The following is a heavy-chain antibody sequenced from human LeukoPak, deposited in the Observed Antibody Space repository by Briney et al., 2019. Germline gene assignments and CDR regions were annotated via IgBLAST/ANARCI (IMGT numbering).Heavy chain of an antibody. CDR1: GGSISNNY. Sequence: PSETLSLTCTVSGGSISNNYWSWIRQPPGKGLEWIGYIYISGSTNYNPSLKSRVTISVDTSKNQFSLKLSSVTAADTAVYYCARDYDASAYYYNYWGQGTLVTVSS. CDR3: ARDYDASAYYYNY. D-gene: IGHD3-22*01. V-gene: IGHV4-4*08. CDR2: IYISGST. J-gene: IGHJ4*02.